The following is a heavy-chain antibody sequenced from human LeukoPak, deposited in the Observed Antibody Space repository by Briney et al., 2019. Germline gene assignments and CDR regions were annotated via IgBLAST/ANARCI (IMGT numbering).Heavy chain of an antibody. Sequence: GGSLRLSCAASGFIFSSYAMSWVRQAPGKGLEWVPAISGSGSSTYYADSVKGRFTISRDNSKNTLYLQMNSLRAEDTAVYYCAKGSSSWSSFDYWGQGTLVTVSS. D-gene: IGHD6-13*01. CDR3: AKGSSSWSSFDY. CDR2: ISGSGSST. V-gene: IGHV3-23*01. CDR1: GFIFSSYA. J-gene: IGHJ4*02.